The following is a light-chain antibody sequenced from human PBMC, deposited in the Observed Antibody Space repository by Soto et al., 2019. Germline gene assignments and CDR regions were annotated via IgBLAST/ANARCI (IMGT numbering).Light chain of an antibody. Sequence: DIQMTQSPSTLSASVGDRVTITCRASQSISDRLAWYQQKPGKAPKLLIYKASSLQSDVPSRFSGSESRTEFTLTISSLQSDDLATYYCQNHSSCAFGQGTKVEIK. CDR3: QNHSSCA. CDR1: QSISDR. CDR2: KAS. V-gene: IGKV1-5*03. J-gene: IGKJ1*01.